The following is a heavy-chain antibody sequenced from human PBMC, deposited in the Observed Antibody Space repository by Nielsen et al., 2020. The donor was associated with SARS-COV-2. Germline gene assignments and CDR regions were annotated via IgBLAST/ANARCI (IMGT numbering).Heavy chain of an antibody. D-gene: IGHD5-24*01. Sequence: SETLSLTCSVSGGSIEGYEHYWSWIRQSPGKGLEWIGYIYYSGSTYYNPSLESRVTISVDTSTNQFSLRLNSVTAADTAQYYCARDRQGYNYYYGMDVWGQGTTVTVS. CDR2: IYYSGST. V-gene: IGHV4-30-4*01. CDR1: GGSIEGYEHY. J-gene: IGHJ6*02. CDR3: ARDRQGYNYYYGMDV.